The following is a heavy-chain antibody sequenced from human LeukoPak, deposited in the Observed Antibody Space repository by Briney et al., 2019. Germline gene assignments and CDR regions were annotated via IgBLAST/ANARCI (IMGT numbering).Heavy chain of an antibody. Sequence: GGSLRLSCAASGFTFSNYAMTWVRQAPGKGLEWVSGISGSGGSTYYADSVKGRFTISRDNSKNTLYLQMNSLRAEDTAVYYCARDWSFDYWGQGTLVTVSS. J-gene: IGHJ4*02. V-gene: IGHV3-23*01. D-gene: IGHD3-3*01. CDR1: GFTFSNYA. CDR3: ARDWSFDY. CDR2: ISGSGGST.